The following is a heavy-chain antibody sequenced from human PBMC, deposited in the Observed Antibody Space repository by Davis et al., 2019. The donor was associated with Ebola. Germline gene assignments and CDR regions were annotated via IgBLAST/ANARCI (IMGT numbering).Heavy chain of an antibody. J-gene: IGHJ6*02. D-gene: IGHD4-17*01. CDR2: ISGSGGST. CDR1: GFTFSSYA. V-gene: IGHV3-23*01. CDR3: ARLTTVTNAPNYYYYGMDV. Sequence: GESLKISCAASGFTFSSYAMSWVRQAPGKGLEWVSAISGSGGSTYYADSVKGRFTISRDNSKNTLYLQMNSLRAEDTAVYYCARLTTVTNAPNYYYYGMDVWGQGTTVTVSS.